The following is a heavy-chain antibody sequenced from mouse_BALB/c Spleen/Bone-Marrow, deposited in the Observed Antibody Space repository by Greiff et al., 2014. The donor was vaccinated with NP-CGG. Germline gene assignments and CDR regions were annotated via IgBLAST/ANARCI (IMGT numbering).Heavy chain of an antibody. CDR2: ISSGGSYT. J-gene: IGHJ4*01. CDR1: GFTFSSYA. V-gene: IGHV5-9-4*01. CDR3: AREGLRRRAAMDY. Sequence: VQLKESGGGLVKPGGSLKLSCAASGFTFSSYAMSWVRQSPEKRLEWVAEISSGGSYTYCPDTVTGRFTISRDNAKNTLYLEMSSLRSEDTAMYYCAREGLRRRAAMDYWGQGTSVTVSS. D-gene: IGHD2-4*01.